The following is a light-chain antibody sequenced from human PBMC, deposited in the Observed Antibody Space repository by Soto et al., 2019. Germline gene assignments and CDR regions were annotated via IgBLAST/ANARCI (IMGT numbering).Light chain of an antibody. CDR3: QQYGSSSWT. CDR1: QSVSSSY. Sequence: EIVLTQSPCTLSLSPGERASLSCRASQSVSSSYLAWYQQKPGQAPRLLIYGASSRATGIPDRFSGSGSGTDFTLTISRLEPEDFAVYYCQQYGSSSWTFGQGTKVDIK. CDR2: GAS. V-gene: IGKV3-20*01. J-gene: IGKJ1*01.